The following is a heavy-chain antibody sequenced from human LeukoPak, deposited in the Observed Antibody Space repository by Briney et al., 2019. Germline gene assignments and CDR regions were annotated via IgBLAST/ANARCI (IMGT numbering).Heavy chain of an antibody. J-gene: IGHJ4*02. D-gene: IGHD1-26*01. Sequence: ASVKVSCKASGYTFTSYGVTWVRQAPGQGLEWMGWISAYNGNTNYAQKLQGRVTMTTDTSTSTAYMELGSLRSDDTAVYYCARDDILGAAPDYCGQGTRVTVSS. CDR3: ARDDILGAAPDY. V-gene: IGHV1-18*01. CDR2: ISAYNGNT. CDR1: GYTFTSYG.